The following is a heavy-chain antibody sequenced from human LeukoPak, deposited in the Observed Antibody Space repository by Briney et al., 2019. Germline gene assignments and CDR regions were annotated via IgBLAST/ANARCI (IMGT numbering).Heavy chain of an antibody. J-gene: IGHJ5*02. CDR3: ARDGWFGDYNWFDP. CDR2: ISSASNTI. V-gene: IGHV3-48*01. Sequence: GGSLRPSCSASGFTFSTYSMNWVRQAPGKGLEWVSYISSASNTIYYADSVKGRFTISRDNAKNSLYLQMNSLRAEDTAMYYCARDGWFGDYNWFDPWGQGTLVTVSS. CDR1: GFTFSTYS. D-gene: IGHD3-10*01.